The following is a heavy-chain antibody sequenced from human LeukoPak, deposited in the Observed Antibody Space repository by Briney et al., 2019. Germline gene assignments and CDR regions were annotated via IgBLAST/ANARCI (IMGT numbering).Heavy chain of an antibody. CDR3: AREESGYDY. Sequence: GGSLRLSCAASGFTFDDYAMHWVRQAPGKGLEWVSGISWNSGSIGYADSVKGRFTISRDNAKNSLYLQMNSLRVEDTAVYYCAREESGYDYWGQGTLVAVSS. CDR2: ISWNSGSI. J-gene: IGHJ4*02. V-gene: IGHV3-9*01. CDR1: GFTFDDYA. D-gene: IGHD2-15*01.